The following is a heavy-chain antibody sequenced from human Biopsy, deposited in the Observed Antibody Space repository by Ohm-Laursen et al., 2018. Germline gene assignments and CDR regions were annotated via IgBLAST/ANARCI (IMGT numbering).Heavy chain of an antibody. CDR3: AKQEGVAYGDFDY. V-gene: IGHV3-30*18. D-gene: IGHD3-10*01. J-gene: IGHJ4*02. Sequence: RSLRLSCAASGFTLTDSGMHWVRQAPGKGLEWVALISYDGSYKNYGDSVKGRFTISRDNSKNTLYLQMNSLRPEDTAVYYCAKQEGVAYGDFDYWGQGSLVTVSS. CDR1: GFTLTDSG. CDR2: ISYDGSYK.